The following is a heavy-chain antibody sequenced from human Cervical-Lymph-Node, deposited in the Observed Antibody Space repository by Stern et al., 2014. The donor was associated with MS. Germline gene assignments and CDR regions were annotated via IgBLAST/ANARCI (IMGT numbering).Heavy chain of an antibody. V-gene: IGHV4-39*01. J-gene: IGHJ4*02. D-gene: IGHD2-8*02. CDR2: VYYSGPS. Sequence: QLQLQESGPGLVKPSETLSLTCAVSGDSISSYTHYWAWIRQPPGKGLEWIGSVYYSGPSYYNPSHKSPVTISVDTPKNHFSLGLNSVTAADTAVYYCAKHACTGAACPFDLWGQGTLVTVSS. CDR1: GDSISSYTHY. CDR3: AKHACTGAACPFDL.